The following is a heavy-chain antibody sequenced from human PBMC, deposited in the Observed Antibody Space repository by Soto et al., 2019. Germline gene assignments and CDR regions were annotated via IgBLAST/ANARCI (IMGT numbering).Heavy chain of an antibody. CDR3: ARAYYKPAAISVWFDP. J-gene: IGHJ5*02. D-gene: IGHD2-2*01. CDR2: IYYSGST. V-gene: IGHV4-30-4*01. CDR1: GGSISSGDFY. Sequence: PSETLSLTCTVSGGSISSGDFYWSWIRQPPGKGLEWIGYIYYSGSTYYNPSLKSRVTISVDTSKNQFPLKLSSVTAADTAVYYCARAYYKPAAISVWFDPWGQGTLVTVSS.